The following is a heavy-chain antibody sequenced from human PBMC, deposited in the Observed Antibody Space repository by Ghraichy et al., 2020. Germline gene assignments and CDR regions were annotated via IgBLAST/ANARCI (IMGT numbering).Heavy chain of an antibody. D-gene: IGHD5-12*01. J-gene: IGHJ6*02. Sequence: GGSLRLSCAASGFTFSSYDMHWVRQATGKGLEWVSAIGTAGDPYYPGSVKGRFTISRENAKNSLYLQMNSLRAGDTAVYYCARGIVGPGYRGGYDLGLGGNYYYGMDVWGQGTTVTVSS. CDR1: GFTFSSYD. CDR2: IGTAGDP. V-gene: IGHV3-13*05. CDR3: ARGIVGPGYRGGYDLGLGGNYYYGMDV.